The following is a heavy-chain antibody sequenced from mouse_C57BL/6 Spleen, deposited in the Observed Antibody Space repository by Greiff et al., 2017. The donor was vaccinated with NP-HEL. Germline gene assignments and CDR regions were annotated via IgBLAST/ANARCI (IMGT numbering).Heavy chain of an antibody. CDR2: ISDGGSYT. CDR3: ARDDYYGSSPFDY. D-gene: IGHD1-1*01. Sequence: VHLVESGGGLVKPGGSLKLSCAASGFTFSSYAMSWVRQTPEKRLEWVATISDGGSYTYYPDNVKGRFTISRDNAKNNLYLQMSHLKSEDTAMYYCARDDYYGSSPFDYWGQGTTLTVSS. J-gene: IGHJ2*01. V-gene: IGHV5-4*01. CDR1: GFTFSSYA.